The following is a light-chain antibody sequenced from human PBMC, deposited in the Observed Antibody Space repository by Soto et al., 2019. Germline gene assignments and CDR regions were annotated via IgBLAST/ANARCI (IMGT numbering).Light chain of an antibody. J-gene: IGKJ4*01. CDR3: QRYYNAAFT. V-gene: IGKV1-27*01. Sequence: DIQVTQYPSSLSASVGDRVTITCRASQGIKNYLAWYQQKPGEIPKLLIYAASTLESRIPPRFSGSGSGTDFTLTINNLQHEDVATYYCQRYYNAAFTFGGGTTVEIK. CDR2: AAS. CDR1: QGIKNY.